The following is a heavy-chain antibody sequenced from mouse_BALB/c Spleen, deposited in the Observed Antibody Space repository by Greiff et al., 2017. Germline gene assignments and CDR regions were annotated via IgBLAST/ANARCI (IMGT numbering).Heavy chain of an antibody. J-gene: IGHJ4*01. V-gene: IGHV5-9-4*01. CDR1: GFTFSSYA. Sequence: EVQLVESGGGLVKPGGSLKLSCAASGFTFSSYAMSWVRQSPEKRLEWVAEISSGGSYTYYPDTVTGRFTISRDNAKNTLYLEMSSLRSEDTAMYYCAREDLYAMDYWGQGTSVTVSS. CDR3: AREDLYAMDY. CDR2: ISSGGSYT.